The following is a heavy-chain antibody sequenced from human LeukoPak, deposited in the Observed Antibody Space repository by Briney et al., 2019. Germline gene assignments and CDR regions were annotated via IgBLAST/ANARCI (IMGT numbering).Heavy chain of an antibody. V-gene: IGHV3-7*01. CDR3: AREGDYYSGLDY. CDR2: IKQDGSEK. D-gene: IGHD5-12*01. Sequence: QPGRSLRLSCAASGFTFSSYGMHWVRQAPGKGLEWVANIKQDGSEKYYVDSVKGRFTISRDNAKNSLYLQMNSLRAEDTAVYYCAREGDYYSGLDYWGQGTLVTVSS. CDR1: GFTFSSYG. J-gene: IGHJ4*02.